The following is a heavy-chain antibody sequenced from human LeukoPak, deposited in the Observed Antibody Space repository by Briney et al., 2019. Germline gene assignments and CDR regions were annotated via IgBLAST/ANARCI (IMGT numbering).Heavy chain of an antibody. CDR1: GYSFTSYW. V-gene: IGHV5-51*01. D-gene: IGHD1-14*01. Sequence: PGGSLKISCKGSGYSFTSYWVAWVRQMPGKGLEWMGIIYPRDSDTKYSPSFQGQVTISADKSINTAYLQWSGLKASDTAVYYCARHVTTASAARGFDIWGQGTMVTVSS. CDR2: IYPRDSDT. J-gene: IGHJ3*02. CDR3: ARHVTTASAARGFDI.